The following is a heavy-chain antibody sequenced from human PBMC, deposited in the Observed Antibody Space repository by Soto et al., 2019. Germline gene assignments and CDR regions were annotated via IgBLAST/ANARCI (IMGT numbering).Heavy chain of an antibody. J-gene: IGHJ4*02. CDR1: GGSISSGDYY. Sequence: SETLSLTCTVSGGSISSGDYYWSWIRQPPGKGLEWIGYIYYSGSTYYNPSLKSRVTISVDTSKNQFSLKLSSVTAADTAVYYFAIVGGRQGYCISTSCYDFDYWGQGTLVTVSS. V-gene: IGHV4-30-4*01. CDR2: IYYSGST. CDR3: AIVGGRQGYCISTSCYDFDY. D-gene: IGHD2-2*01.